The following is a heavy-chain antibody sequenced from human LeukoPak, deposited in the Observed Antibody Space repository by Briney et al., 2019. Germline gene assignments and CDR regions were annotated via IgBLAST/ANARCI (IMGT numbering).Heavy chain of an antibody. Sequence: PGGSLRLSCAASGFTFSTYAMTWVRQAPGKGLEWVSGISGSGTSPYNADSVKGRFTISRANSKNTLYLQMSSLRAEDTAVYYCAKGPRPTWEVTLDYWGQGTLVTVSS. CDR1: GFTFSTYA. J-gene: IGHJ4*02. V-gene: IGHV3-23*01. CDR3: AKGPRPTWEVTLDY. D-gene: IGHD1-26*01. CDR2: ISGSGTSP.